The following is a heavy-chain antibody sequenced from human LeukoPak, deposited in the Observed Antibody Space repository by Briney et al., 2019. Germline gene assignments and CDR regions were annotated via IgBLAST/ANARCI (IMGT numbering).Heavy chain of an antibody. V-gene: IGHV3-23*01. J-gene: IGHJ4*02. CDR2: ISGSGGST. CDR1: GFTFSSYA. D-gene: IGHD1-20*01. Sequence: GGSLRLSCAASGFTFSSYAMSWVRQAPGKGLEWVSAISGSGGSTYYADSVKGRFTISRDNAKNSLYLQMNSLRAEDTAVYYCARDRGPSNWNCFDYWGQGTLVTVSS. CDR3: ARDRGPSNWNCFDY.